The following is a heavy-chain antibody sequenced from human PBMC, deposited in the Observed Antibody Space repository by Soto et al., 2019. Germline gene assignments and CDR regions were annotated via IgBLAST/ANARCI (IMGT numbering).Heavy chain of an antibody. CDR3: ARGLTTEDH. J-gene: IGHJ4*02. D-gene: IGHD4-17*01. CDR1: GFTFSSYA. CDR2: ISYDGSNK. Sequence: QVQLVESGGGVVQPGRSLRLSCAASGFTFSSYAMHWVRQAPGKGLEWVAVISYDGSNKYYADSVKGRFTISRDNSKNTLYLQMNSLRAEDTAVYYCARGLTTEDHWGQGTLVTVSS. V-gene: IGHV3-30-3*01.